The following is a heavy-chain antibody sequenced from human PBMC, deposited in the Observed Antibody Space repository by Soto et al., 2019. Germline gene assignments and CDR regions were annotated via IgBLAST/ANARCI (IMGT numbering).Heavy chain of an antibody. CDR3: ARAAFFYYYYGMDV. V-gene: IGHV1-69*13. J-gene: IGHJ6*02. CDR1: GGTFSSYA. Sequence: SVKVSCKASGGTFSSYAISWVRQAPGQGLEWMGGIIPIFGTANYAQKFQGRVTITADASMSTAYMELSRLRSEDTAVYYCARAAFFYYYYGMDVWGQGTTVTVSS. D-gene: IGHD3-16*01. CDR2: IIPIFGTA.